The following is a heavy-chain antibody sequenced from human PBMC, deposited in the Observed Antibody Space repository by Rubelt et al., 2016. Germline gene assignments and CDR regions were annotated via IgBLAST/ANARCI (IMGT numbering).Heavy chain of an antibody. CDR2: IIPVFGTA. V-gene: IGHV1-69*01. Sequence: QVQLVQSGAEVKKPGSSVKVSCKASGGTFSSYAISWVRQAPGQGLEWMGGIIPVFGTANYAQKFQGRSTMSADESTSRGYMELSSRGSEDTAVYYSATTIAIRPYYFDYWGQGTMVTVSS. D-gene: IGHD6-6*01. CDR3: ATTIAIRPYYFDY. J-gene: IGHJ4*02. CDR1: GGTFSSYA.